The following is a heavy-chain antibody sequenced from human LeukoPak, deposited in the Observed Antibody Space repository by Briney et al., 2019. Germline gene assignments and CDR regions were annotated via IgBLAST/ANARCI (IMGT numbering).Heavy chain of an antibody. J-gene: IGHJ4*02. CDR1: GLMFRNYG. V-gene: IGHV3-33*01. CDR2: IYYDGSNQ. D-gene: IGHD1-26*01. Sequence: GGSLRLSCVVSGLMFRNYGMHWVRQAPGKGLEWVAVIYYDGSNQYYVDSVKGRFTISRDNAKNTLYLQMDSLRAEDTAVYYCATDRNSGKYYDYWGQGTLVTVSS. CDR3: ATDRNSGKYYDY.